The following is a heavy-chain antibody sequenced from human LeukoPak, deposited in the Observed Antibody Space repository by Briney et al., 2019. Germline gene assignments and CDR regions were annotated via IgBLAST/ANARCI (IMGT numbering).Heavy chain of an antibody. D-gene: IGHD1-20*01. J-gene: IGHJ4*02. CDR1: GFTFSSYW. CDR3: ARRRYNWNAIDY. Sequence: GGSLRLSCAASGFTFSSYWMNWARQAPGRGLEWVASINHNGNVNYYVDSVKGRFTISRDNAKNSLYLQMNSLRAEDTAVYFCARRRYNWNAIDYWGQGTLVTVSS. CDR2: INHNGNVN. V-gene: IGHV3-7*03.